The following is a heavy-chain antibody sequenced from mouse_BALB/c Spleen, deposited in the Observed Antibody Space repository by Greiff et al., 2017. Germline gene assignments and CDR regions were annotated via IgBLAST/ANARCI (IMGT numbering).Heavy chain of an antibody. CDR3: ARGRGYDGSAWFAY. CDR1: GYTFTSYV. V-gene: IGHV1-14*01. Sequence: LVESGPELVKPGASVKMSCKASGYTFTSYVMHWVKQKPGQGLEWIGYINPYNDGTKYNEKFKGKATLTSDKSSSTAYMELSSLTSEDSAVYYCARGRGYDGSAWFAYWGQGTLVTVSA. D-gene: IGHD2-3*01. CDR2: INPYNDGT. J-gene: IGHJ3*01.